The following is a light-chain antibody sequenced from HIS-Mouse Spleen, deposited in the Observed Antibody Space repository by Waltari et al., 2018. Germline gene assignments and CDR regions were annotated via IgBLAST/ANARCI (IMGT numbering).Light chain of an antibody. CDR2: EVS. CDR1: SSDVGGYNI. J-gene: IGLJ1*01. Sequence: QSALTQPPSASGSPGQSVTISCTGTSSDVGGYNIFSGYQQHPGKAPKLMIYEVSKRPSGVPDRFSGSKSGNTASLTVSGLQAEDEADYYCSSYAGSNNLGVFGTGTKVTVL. CDR3: SSYAGSNNLGV. V-gene: IGLV2-8*01.